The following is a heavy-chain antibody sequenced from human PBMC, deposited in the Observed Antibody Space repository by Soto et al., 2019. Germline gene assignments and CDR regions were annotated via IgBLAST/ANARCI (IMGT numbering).Heavy chain of an antibody. J-gene: IGHJ4*02. V-gene: IGHV4-31*03. CDR2: VYYSGST. Sequence: SETLSLTCTVSGGSISSGGYYWSWIRQHPGKGLEWIGYVYYSGSTYYNPSLKSRVTISVDTSKNQFSLKLSSVTAADTAVYYCARVARTIFGVTPGPYYFDYWGQGTLVTVSS. CDR1: GGSISSGGYY. CDR3: ARVARTIFGVTPGPYYFDY. D-gene: IGHD3-3*01.